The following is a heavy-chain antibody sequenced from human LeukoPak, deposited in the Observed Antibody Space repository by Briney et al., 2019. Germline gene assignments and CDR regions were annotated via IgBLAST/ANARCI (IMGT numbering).Heavy chain of an antibody. Sequence: ASVKVSCKASGYTFTSYDINWGRQATGQGLEWMGWMNPNSGNTGYAQKFQGRVTMTRNTSISTAYMELSSLRSEDTAVYYCARGRYYGSGSYLSLDYWGQGTLVTVSS. CDR2: MNPNSGNT. V-gene: IGHV1-8*01. D-gene: IGHD3-10*01. CDR1: GYTFTSYD. CDR3: ARGRYYGSGSYLSLDY. J-gene: IGHJ4*02.